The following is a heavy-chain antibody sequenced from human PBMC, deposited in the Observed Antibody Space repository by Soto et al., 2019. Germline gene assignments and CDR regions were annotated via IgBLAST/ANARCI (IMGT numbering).Heavy chain of an antibody. V-gene: IGHV3-23*01. CDR1: GFTFSSYA. Sequence: LRLSCAASGFTFSSYAMSWVRQAPGKGLEWVSGVSGGGFSTYYADSVKGRFTVSRDNSKNTLYLQMNSLRAEVTAVYYCAKDRDYDSYFDYWGQGTLVTVSS. CDR3: AKDRDYDSYFDY. CDR2: VSGGGFST. J-gene: IGHJ4*02. D-gene: IGHD3-22*01.